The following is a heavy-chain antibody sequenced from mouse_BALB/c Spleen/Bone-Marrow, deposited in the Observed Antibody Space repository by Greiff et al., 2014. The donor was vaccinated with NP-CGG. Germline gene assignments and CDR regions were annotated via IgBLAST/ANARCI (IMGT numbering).Heavy chain of an antibody. Sequence: VQLQQSGAELVKPGASVKLSCTASGFNIKDTYMHWVKQRPEQGLEWIGRIDPANGNTKYDPKFQGKATITADTSSNTAYLQLSSLTSEDTAVHCCARWEYYAMDYWGQGTSVTVSS. CDR1: GFNIKDTY. D-gene: IGHD4-1*01. CDR2: IDPANGNT. CDR3: ARWEYYAMDY. J-gene: IGHJ4*01. V-gene: IGHV14-3*02.